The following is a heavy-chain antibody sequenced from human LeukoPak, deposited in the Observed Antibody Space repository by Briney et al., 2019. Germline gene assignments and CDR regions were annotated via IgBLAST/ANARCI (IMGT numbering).Heavy chain of an antibody. Sequence: GASVKVSCKASGYTFTSYYMHWVRQATGQGLEWMGIINPSGGSTSYAQKFQGRVTMTRDTSTSTVYMELSSLRSEDTAVYYCARAGISFLGELLPYFDYWGQGTLVTATS. CDR3: ARAGISFLGELLPYFDY. CDR2: INPSGGST. D-gene: IGHD1-26*01. CDR1: GYTFTSYY. V-gene: IGHV1-46*01. J-gene: IGHJ4*02.